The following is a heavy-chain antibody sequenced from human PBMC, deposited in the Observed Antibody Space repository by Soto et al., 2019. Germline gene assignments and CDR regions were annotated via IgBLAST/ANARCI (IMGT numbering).Heavy chain of an antibody. Sequence: QVQLVESGGGVVQPGRSLRLSCAASGFTFSKYGFHWVRQAPGKGLEWVAVIVNDGREKYHADSVESRFAISRDNSKDTLFLQMNSLRAEDTAVYYCARDDAFQNENGFDIWGQGTMVTVSS. J-gene: IGHJ3*02. CDR3: ARDDAFQNENGFDI. CDR2: IVNDGREK. D-gene: IGHD1-1*01. V-gene: IGHV3-33*01. CDR1: GFTFSKYG.